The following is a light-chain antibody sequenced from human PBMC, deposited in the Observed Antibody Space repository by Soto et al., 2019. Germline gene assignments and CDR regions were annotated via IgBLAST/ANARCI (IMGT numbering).Light chain of an antibody. CDR3: CSFTTSSTLV. CDR1: SSDIGSYDL. J-gene: IGLJ1*01. V-gene: IGLV2-14*02. Sequence: QSALTQPASVSGSPGQSITISCLGTSSDIGSYDLVSWYQHHPGQAPKLIIYEVSNRPSGLSNRFSASKSGNAASLTISGLQAEDEADYFCCSFTTSSTLVFGTGTKLTVL. CDR2: EVS.